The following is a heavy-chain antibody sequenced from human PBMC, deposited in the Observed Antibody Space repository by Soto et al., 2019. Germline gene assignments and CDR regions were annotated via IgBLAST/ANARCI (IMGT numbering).Heavy chain of an antibody. CDR2: ISYDGSNK. CDR1: GFTFSRYA. V-gene: IGHV3-30-3*01. J-gene: IGHJ6*02. Sequence: GGSLRLSCAASGFTFSRYAMHWVRQAPGKGLEWVAVISYDGSNKYYADSVKGRFTISRDNSKNTLYLQMNSLRAEDTAVYYCARDLDYDILTGYYVGYYYYYGMDVWGQGTTVTVSS. CDR3: ARDLDYDILTGYYVGYYYYYGMDV. D-gene: IGHD3-9*01.